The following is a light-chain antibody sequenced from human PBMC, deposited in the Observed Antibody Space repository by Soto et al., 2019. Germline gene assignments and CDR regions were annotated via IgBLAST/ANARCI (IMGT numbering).Light chain of an antibody. V-gene: IGKV3-20*01. Sequence: ETVLTQSPGTLSLSPGERATLSCRASQSVSSSYLACYQQKPGQAPRLLIYDASSRATGIPDRFSGSGSGTDFTLTISRLEPEDFAVYYCQQYFRSPPSWTFGQGTKVEIK. CDR2: DAS. CDR1: QSVSSSY. CDR3: QQYFRSPPSWT. J-gene: IGKJ1*01.